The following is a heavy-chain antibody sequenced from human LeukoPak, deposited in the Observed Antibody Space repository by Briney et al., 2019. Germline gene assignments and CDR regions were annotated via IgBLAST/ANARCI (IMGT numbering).Heavy chain of an antibody. Sequence: GRSLRLSCAASGFTFSSYAMHWVRQAPGKGLDWLAVISYDGSNKYYADSVKGRFTISRDNSKNTLYLQMNSLRAEDTAVYYCARDPMNYGANWFDPWGQGTLVTVSS. CDR3: ARDPMNYGANWFDP. CDR1: GFTFSSYA. CDR2: ISYDGSNK. D-gene: IGHD1-7*01. V-gene: IGHV3-30*04. J-gene: IGHJ5*02.